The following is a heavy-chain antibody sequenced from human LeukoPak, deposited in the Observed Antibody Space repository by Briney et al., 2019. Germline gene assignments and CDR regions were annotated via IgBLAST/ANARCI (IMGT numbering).Heavy chain of an antibody. D-gene: IGHD3-3*01. CDR1: GFTFSSYS. V-gene: IGHV3-21*01. Sequence: GSLRLSCAASGFTFSSYSMNWVRQAPGQGLEWVSSISSSSSYIYYADSVKGRFTISRDNAKNSLYLQMNSLRAEDTAVYYCARDRDDFWSGIDYWGQGTLVTVSS. CDR2: ISSSSSYI. CDR3: ARDRDDFWSGIDY. J-gene: IGHJ4*02.